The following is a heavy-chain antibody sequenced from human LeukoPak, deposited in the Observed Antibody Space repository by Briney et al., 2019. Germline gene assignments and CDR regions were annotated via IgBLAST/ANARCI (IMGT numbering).Heavy chain of an antibody. CDR3: ARDGGSYMGELTSCDY. D-gene: IGHD1-26*01. V-gene: IGHV3-21*01. CDR1: GFTFSSST. CDR2: ISGGSIYI. Sequence: GGSLRLSCAASGFTFSSSTMNWVRQAPGKGLEWVSSISGGSIYIYYADSVKGRFTISRDNAKNSLYLQMNSLRAEDTAVYYCARDGGSYMGELTSCDYWGQGTLVTVSS. J-gene: IGHJ4*02.